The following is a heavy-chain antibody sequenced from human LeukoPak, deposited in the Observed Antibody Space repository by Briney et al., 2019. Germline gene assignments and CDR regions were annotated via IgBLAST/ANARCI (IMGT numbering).Heavy chain of an antibody. J-gene: IGHJ6*03. CDR3: ARPPRYCSSTSCYAIRDYYYYMDV. CDR1: GGSFSGYY. D-gene: IGHD2-2*01. CDR2: INHSGST. Sequence: SETLSLTCAVYGGSFSGYYWSWIRQPPGKGLEWIGEINHSGSTNYNPSLKSQVTISVDTSKNQFSLKLSSVTAADTAVYYCARPPRYCSSTSCYAIRDYYYYMDVWGKGTTVTVSS. V-gene: IGHV4-34*01.